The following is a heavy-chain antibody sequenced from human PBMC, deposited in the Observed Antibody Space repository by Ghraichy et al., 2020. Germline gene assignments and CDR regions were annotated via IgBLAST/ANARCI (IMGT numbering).Heavy chain of an antibody. CDR2: ITTRNGNT. CDR3: ARGINYFDP. CDR1: GYTFPNYG. Sequence: ASVKVSCKTSGYTFPNYGITWVRQAPGQGLEWMGWITTRNGNTQSAQKVQVRVTMTTDTSTNTVYMELRSLRFDDTAVYYCARGINYFDPWGQGTLVTVSS. V-gene: IGHV1-18*04. D-gene: IGHD2/OR15-2a*01. J-gene: IGHJ5*02.